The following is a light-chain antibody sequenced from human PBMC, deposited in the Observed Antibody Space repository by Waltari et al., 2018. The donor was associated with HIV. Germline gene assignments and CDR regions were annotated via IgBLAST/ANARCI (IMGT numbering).Light chain of an antibody. V-gene: IGLV2-14*03. CDR1: STDSRFYQY. CDR3: ASNRLDYTLI. J-gene: IGLJ2*01. CDR2: DIN. Sequence: QSALTQPASVSGFLGQSINISCTGISTDSRFYQYVSWYQQHPGKIPRLIIFDINNRPAGVSDHFSVSRSGNSASLTFSGLQSGDEAHYYCASNRLDYTLIFGGGTKLTVL.